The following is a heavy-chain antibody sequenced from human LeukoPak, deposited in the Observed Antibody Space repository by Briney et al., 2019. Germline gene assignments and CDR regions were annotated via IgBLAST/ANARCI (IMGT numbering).Heavy chain of an antibody. CDR1: GFTFSSYW. CDR3: ARDGSLPDY. J-gene: IGHJ4*02. CDR2: INSDGSST. D-gene: IGHD2-15*01. Sequence: TGGSLTLSCAASGFTFSSYWMHWVRQAPGKGLVWVSRINSDGSSTSYADSVKGRFTISRDNAKNTLYLQKNSLRAEDGAMYYCARDGSLPDYWGQGTLVTVSS. V-gene: IGHV3-74*01.